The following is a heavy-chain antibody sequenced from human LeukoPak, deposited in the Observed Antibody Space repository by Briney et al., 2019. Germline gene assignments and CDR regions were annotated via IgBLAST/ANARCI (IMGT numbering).Heavy chain of an antibody. D-gene: IGHD2-2*01. V-gene: IGHV3-30-3*01. Sequence: GRSLRLSCAASGFTFSSYAMHWVRQAPGKGLEWVAVISYDGSNKYYAGSVKGRFTISRDNSKNTLYLQMNSLRAEDTAVYYCARESEGYCSSTSCFIDYWGQGTLVTVSS. J-gene: IGHJ4*02. CDR2: ISYDGSNK. CDR1: GFTFSSYA. CDR3: ARESEGYCSSTSCFIDY.